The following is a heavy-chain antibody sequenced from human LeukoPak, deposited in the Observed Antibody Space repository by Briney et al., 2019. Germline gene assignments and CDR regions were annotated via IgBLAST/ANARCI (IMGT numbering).Heavy chain of an antibody. CDR3: ARHYLYWDPPAFDI. Sequence: SETLSLTCTVFGGCISSYSWRGIRQPPGKGLEWIGYMYSRGSTNDNPSLKSRVTKSRDTSKNQLSLRVTSVTAADTAMYYCARHYLYWDPPAFDIWGQETMVTVSS. D-gene: IGHD2-8*02. V-gene: IGHV4-59*08. CDR2: MYSRGST. J-gene: IGHJ3*02. CDR1: GGCISSYS.